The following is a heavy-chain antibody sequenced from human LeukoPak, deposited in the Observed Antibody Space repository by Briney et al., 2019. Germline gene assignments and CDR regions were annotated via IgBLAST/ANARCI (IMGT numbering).Heavy chain of an antibody. V-gene: IGHV1-18*01. D-gene: IGHD3-10*01. CDR2: ISAYNGNT. CDR3: ARHKPYGSGSFDTFDI. CDR1: GYTFSSNG. J-gene: IGHJ3*02. Sequence: ASVKVSCKASGYTFSSNGISWVRQAPGQGLEWMGWISAYNGNTNYAQKFQGRVTMTTDTPTSTAYMELRSLRSDDTAVYYCARHKPYGSGSFDTFDIWGQGTMVTVSS.